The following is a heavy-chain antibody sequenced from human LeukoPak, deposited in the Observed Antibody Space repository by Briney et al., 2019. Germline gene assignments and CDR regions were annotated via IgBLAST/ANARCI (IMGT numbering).Heavy chain of an antibody. CDR1: GFTVSSNY. D-gene: IGHD6-19*01. CDR3: ARARYTSGWETLDY. J-gene: IGHJ4*02. CDR2: IYSGGST. Sequence: TGGSLRLSCAASGFTVSSNYMSWVRQAPGKGLEWVSVIYSGGSTYYADSVKGRFTISRDNSKNTLYLQMNSLRAEDTAVYYCARARYTSGWETLDYWGQGTLVTVSS. V-gene: IGHV3-53*01.